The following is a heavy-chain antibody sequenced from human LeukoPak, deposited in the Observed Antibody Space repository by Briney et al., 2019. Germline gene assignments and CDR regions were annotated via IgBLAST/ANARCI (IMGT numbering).Heavy chain of an antibody. CDR2: ISSSSSYI. V-gene: IGHV3-21*01. CDR3: ARIWTLRFLEWETGGIDY. Sequence: GGSLRLSCAASGFTFSSYSMNWVRQAPGKGLEWVSSISSSSSYIYYADSVKGRLTISRDNAKNSLYLQMNSLRAEDTAVYYCARIWTLRFLEWETGGIDYWGQGTLVTVSS. D-gene: IGHD3-3*01. J-gene: IGHJ4*02. CDR1: GFTFSSYS.